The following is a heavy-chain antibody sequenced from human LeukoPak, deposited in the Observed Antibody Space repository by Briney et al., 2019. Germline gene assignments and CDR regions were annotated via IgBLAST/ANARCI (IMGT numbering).Heavy chain of an antibody. D-gene: IGHD5-18*01. V-gene: IGHV3-30-3*01. Sequence: PGGSLRLSCAASGFTFSSYAMHWVRQAPGKGLEWVAVISYDGSNKYYADSVKGRFTISRDNSKNTLYLQMNSLRAEDTAVYYCVGWDTAMVSPFDYWGQGTLVTVSS. J-gene: IGHJ4*02. CDR1: GFTFSSYA. CDR2: ISYDGSNK. CDR3: VGWDTAMVSPFDY.